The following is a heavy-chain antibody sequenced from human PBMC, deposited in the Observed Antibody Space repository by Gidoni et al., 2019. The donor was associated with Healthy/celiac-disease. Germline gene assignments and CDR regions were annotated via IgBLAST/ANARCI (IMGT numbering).Heavy chain of an antibody. V-gene: IGHV1-69*02. CDR1: GGTFSSYT. CDR2: IIPILGIA. D-gene: IGHD7-27*01. Sequence: QVQLVQSGAEVKKPGSSVKVSCKASGGTFSSYTISWVRQAPGQGLEWMGRIIPILGIANYAQKFQGRVTITADKSTSTAYMELSSLRSEDTAVYYCAMAWGSGDWYFDLWGRGTLVTVSS. CDR3: AMAWGSGDWYFDL. J-gene: IGHJ2*01.